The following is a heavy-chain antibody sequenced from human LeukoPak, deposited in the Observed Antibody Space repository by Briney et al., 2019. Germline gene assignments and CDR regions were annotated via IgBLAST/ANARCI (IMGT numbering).Heavy chain of an antibody. V-gene: IGHV3-48*03. CDR3: ARGWTKLY. Sequence: GGSLRLSCAASGLTFSSYAMNWVRQAPGKGLEWVSYISGSDSTTYYADSVKGRFTISRDNAKNSLYLQMNSLRAEDTAVYYCARGWTKLYWGQGTLVTVSS. CDR2: ISGSDSTT. J-gene: IGHJ4*02. CDR1: GLTFSSYA. D-gene: IGHD3/OR15-3a*01.